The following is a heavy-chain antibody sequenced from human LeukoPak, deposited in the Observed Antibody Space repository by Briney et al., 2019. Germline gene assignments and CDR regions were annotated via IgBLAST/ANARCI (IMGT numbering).Heavy chain of an antibody. CDR2: ISDTGNT. Sequence: GGSLRLSCEASGFPLSSYAMSWVRQAPGRGLEWVSAISDTGNTYHADSVKGRFTISRDSSKNTLFLQMNRLRPEDAAVYYCAKAPVTTCRGAFCYPFDYWGLGTLVTVSS. CDR1: GFPLSSYA. D-gene: IGHD2-15*01. V-gene: IGHV3-23*01. CDR3: AKAPVTTCRGAFCYPFDY. J-gene: IGHJ4*02.